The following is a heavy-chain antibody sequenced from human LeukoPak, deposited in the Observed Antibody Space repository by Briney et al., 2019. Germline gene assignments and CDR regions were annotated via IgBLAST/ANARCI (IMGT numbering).Heavy chain of an antibody. D-gene: IGHD3-16*01. Sequence: PGGSLRLSCAASGFTFSIYGMHWVRQAPGKGLEWVAVISYDGSNKYYADSVKGRFTISRDNSKNTLYLQMNSLRAEDTAVYYCAKDGSVDLGGRAAPSPMSDDAFDIWGQGTMVTVSS. J-gene: IGHJ3*02. CDR3: AKDGSVDLGGRAAPSPMSDDAFDI. V-gene: IGHV3-30*18. CDR1: GFTFSIYG. CDR2: ISYDGSNK.